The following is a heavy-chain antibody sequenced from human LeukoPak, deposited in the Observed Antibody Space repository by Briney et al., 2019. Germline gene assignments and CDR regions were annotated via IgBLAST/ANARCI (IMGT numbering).Heavy chain of an antibody. CDR2: ISGSGTDI. CDR3: ARTARHLDY. J-gene: IGHJ4*02. CDR1: GFTFSDPY. V-gene: IGHV3-11*04. Sequence: GGSLRLSCEASGFTFSDPYMSWVRQAPGKGLECLSYISGSGTDINYADSVRGRFTISRDNAKNLLYLQMNDLRLEDTAVYYCARTARHLDYWGQGTLVTVSS. D-gene: IGHD5-18*01.